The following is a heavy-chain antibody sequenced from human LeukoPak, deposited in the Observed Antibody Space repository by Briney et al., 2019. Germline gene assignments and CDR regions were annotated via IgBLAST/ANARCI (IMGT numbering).Heavy chain of an antibody. CDR2: ISYDGSNK. CDR3: ARDLALDDYFDF. J-gene: IGHJ4*02. CDR1: GFTFSTYA. Sequence: GGSLRLSCAASGFTFSTYAMHWVRQAPGKGLEWVAVISYDGSNKYYADSVKGRFTISRQNSGTTLHMSGLQSEDTGLYYCARDLALDDYFDFWGQGTHVTVSS. V-gene: IGHV3-30*03. D-gene: IGHD1-1*01.